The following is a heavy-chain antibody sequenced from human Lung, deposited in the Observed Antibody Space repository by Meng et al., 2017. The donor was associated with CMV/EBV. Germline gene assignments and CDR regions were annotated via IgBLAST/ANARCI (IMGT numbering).Heavy chain of an antibody. CDR1: GYTFTSSS. V-gene: IGHV7-4-1*01. D-gene: IGHD6-19*01. CDR3: ARGNGWRFDY. Sequence: QVQLGQSGSELNKPGDSVNVSCQAAGYTFTSSSMNWVRHAPGQGLEWMGWININTGNPTYAQGFTGRFVFSLDTSVSTAYLQIDSLKADDTAVYYCARGNGWRFDYWGQGTLVTVSS. CDR2: ININTGNP. J-gene: IGHJ4*02.